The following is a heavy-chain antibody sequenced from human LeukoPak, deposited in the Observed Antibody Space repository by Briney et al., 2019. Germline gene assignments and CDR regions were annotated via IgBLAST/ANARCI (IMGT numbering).Heavy chain of an antibody. Sequence: ASVKVSCKASGYTFTDYYIHWVRQAPGQGLEWMGWINPNSGGTNYPQKFQGWVTMTRNTSISTAYMELSSLRSEDTAVYYCARAAAVLSYWYFDLWGRGTLVTVSS. V-gene: IGHV1-2*04. CDR3: ARAAAVLSYWYFDL. CDR2: INPNSGGT. D-gene: IGHD6-13*01. J-gene: IGHJ2*01. CDR1: GYTFTDYY.